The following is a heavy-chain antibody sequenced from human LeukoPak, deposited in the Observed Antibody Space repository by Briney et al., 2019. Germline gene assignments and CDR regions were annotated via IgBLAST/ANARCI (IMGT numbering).Heavy chain of an antibody. CDR2: IWYDGSNK. Sequence: VAVIWYDGSNKYYADSVKGRFTISRDNSKNTLYLQMNSLRAEDTAVYYCAREGRDFYGMDVWGQGTTVTVSS. CDR3: AREGRDFYGMDV. D-gene: IGHD3-10*01. J-gene: IGHJ6*02. V-gene: IGHV3-33*01.